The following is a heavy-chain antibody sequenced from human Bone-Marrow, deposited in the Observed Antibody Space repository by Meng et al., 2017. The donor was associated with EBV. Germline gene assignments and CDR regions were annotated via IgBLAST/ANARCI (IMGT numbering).Heavy chain of an antibody. V-gene: IGHV4-4*02. CDR3: ARVPLSYCSSTKCYGGVIDY. CDR2: IFHSGST. CDR1: GVSISSSSW. D-gene: IGHD2-2*01. J-gene: IGHJ4*02. Sequence: VKLQESGPGLVKPAGGLSLTCAVPGVSISSSSWWSWVRQPPGKGLEWIGEIFHSGSTKYNPSLRSRVTISVDESRNQFSLKVGSVTAADTAVYYCARVPLSYCSSTKCYGGVIDYWGQGTLVTVSS.